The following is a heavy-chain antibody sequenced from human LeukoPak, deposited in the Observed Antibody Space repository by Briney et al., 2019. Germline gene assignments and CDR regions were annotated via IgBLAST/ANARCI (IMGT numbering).Heavy chain of an antibody. CDR1: GGSFSGYY. J-gene: IGHJ4*02. CDR2: INHSGST. D-gene: IGHD3-22*01. CDR3: ARDQISGSGYYDY. V-gene: IGHV4-34*01. Sequence: SETLSLTCAVYGGSFSGYYWSWIRQPPGKGLEWIGEINHSGSTNYNPSLKSRVTISVDTSKNQFSLKLSSVTAADTAVYYCARDQISGSGYYDYWGQGTLVTVSS.